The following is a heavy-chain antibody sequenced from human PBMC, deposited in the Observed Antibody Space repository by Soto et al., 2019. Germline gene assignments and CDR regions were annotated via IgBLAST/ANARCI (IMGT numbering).Heavy chain of an antibody. Sequence: SETLSLTCTVSGGSISSYYWSWIRQPPGKGLEKIGYIYYSRSTNYNPSLKSRVTISVDTSKNLFSLKLSSVTAADKVVYFCARHGMDYYDSSGYYYSPYYFDYWGQGTLVTVS. J-gene: IGHJ4*02. D-gene: IGHD3-22*01. CDR1: GGSISSYY. V-gene: IGHV4-59*08. CDR3: ARHGMDYYDSSGYYYSPYYFDY. CDR2: IYYSRST.